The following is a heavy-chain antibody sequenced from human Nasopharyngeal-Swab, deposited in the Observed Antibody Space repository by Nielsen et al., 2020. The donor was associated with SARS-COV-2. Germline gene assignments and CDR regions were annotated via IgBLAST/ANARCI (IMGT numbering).Heavy chain of an antibody. Sequence: SETLSLTCTVSGGSISSYYWNWIRQPPGKGLEWIGYIYYNGSTNYNPSLKSRITISVDTSENQFSLKLSSVTAADTAVYFCAREGPRITGTSRYYYYIDVWGKGTTVTVSS. CDR2: IYYNGST. D-gene: IGHD1-7*01. CDR3: AREGPRITGTSRYYYYIDV. J-gene: IGHJ6*03. V-gene: IGHV4-59*12. CDR1: GGSISSYY.